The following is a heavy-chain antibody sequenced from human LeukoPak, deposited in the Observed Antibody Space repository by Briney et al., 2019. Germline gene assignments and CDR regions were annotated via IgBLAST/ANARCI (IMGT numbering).Heavy chain of an antibody. J-gene: IGHJ4*02. CDR3: ATLPSEYSSSWYSDY. D-gene: IGHD6-13*01. V-gene: IGHV5-51*01. Sequence: GESLKISCKGSGYSFTSYWIGWVRQMPGKVLECMVIIYPGDSDTRYSPSFQGQVTISADKSISTAYLQWSSLKASDTAMYYCATLPSEYSSSWYSDYWGQGTLVTVSS. CDR2: IYPGDSDT. CDR1: GYSFTSYW.